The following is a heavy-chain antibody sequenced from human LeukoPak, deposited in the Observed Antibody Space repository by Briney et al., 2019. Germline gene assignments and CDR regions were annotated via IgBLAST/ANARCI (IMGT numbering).Heavy chain of an antibody. CDR3: AGVDAAMPDAFDI. V-gene: IGHV3-48*03. D-gene: IGHD5-18*01. CDR1: GFTFSSYE. J-gene: IGHJ3*02. Sequence: GGSLRLSCAASGFTFSSYEMNWVRQAPGKGLEWVSYISSSGSTIYYADSVKGRFTISRDNAKNTLYLQMNSLRADDTAVYYCAGVDAAMPDAFDIWGQGTTVTVSS. CDR2: ISSSGSTI.